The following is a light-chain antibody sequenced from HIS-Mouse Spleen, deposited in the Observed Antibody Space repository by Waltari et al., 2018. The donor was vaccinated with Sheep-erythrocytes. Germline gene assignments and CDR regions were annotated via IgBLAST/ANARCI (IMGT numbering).Light chain of an antibody. Sequence: DIQLTQSPSFLSASVGDSATITCRASQGISSYLAWYQQKPGKAPKLLIYAASTLQSGVPSRFSGSGSGTEFTTTISSLQPEDFATYYCQQLNSYLTWTFGQGTKVEIK. V-gene: IGKV1-9*01. CDR2: AAS. CDR1: QGISSY. CDR3: QQLNSYLTWT. J-gene: IGKJ1*01.